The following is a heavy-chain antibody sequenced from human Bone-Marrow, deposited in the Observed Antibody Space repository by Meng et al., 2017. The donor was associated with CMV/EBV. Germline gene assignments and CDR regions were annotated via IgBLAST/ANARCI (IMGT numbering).Heavy chain of an antibody. D-gene: IGHD3-16*01. V-gene: IGHV3-23*01. CDR2: ISSSGAST. J-gene: IGHJ4*02. Sequence: SGFTFTNYAMSWVRQALGKGLEWVSAISSSGASTYYANSVRGRFAISRDNSKTTLYLQMNSLRAEDTAVYYCARDRVGNYVSNFDSWGQGTLVTVSS. CDR1: GFTFTNYA. CDR3: ARDRVGNYVSNFDS.